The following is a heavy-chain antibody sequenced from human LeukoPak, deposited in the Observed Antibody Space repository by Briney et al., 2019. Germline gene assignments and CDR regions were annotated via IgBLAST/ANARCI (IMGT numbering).Heavy chain of an antibody. CDR2: IYYSGST. V-gene: IGHV4-61*01. J-gene: IGHJ4*02. CDR1: GGSVGSGSYC. Sequence: PPETPFLSCTVSGGSVGSGSYCWSWIRQPPGKGLEWIGYIYYSGSTNYNPSLKSRVTISVDTSKNQFSLKLNSVTAADTAVYYCSRWGHDNSGCHFDYWGQGNMVTVSS. CDR3: SRWGHDNSGCHFDY. D-gene: IGHD3-22*01.